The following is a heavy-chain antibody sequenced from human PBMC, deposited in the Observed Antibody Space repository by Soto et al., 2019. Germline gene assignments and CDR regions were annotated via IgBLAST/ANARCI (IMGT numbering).Heavy chain of an antibody. V-gene: IGHV3-48*03. CDR3: ARGPQFPDIEVIPGAVDD. Sequence: EVQVVESGGGLVQPGGSLRLSCTAAGFTFSSYEMNWVRQAPGKGLEWVSYISYSGSTIYYADSVKGRITISRDNAKNSLYLQMNSLRAEDTAVYYCARGPQFPDIEVIPGAVDDWGQGTLVTVSS. CDR1: GFTFSSYE. CDR2: ISYSGSTI. J-gene: IGHJ4*02. D-gene: IGHD2-2*01.